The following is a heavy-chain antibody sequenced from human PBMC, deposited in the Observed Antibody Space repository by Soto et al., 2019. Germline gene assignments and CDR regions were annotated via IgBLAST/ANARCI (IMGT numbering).Heavy chain of an antibody. CDR2: ISGSGGST. D-gene: IGHD3-9*01. V-gene: IGHV3-23*01. Sequence: EVQLLESGGGLVQPGGSLRLSCAASGFTFSSYAMSWVRQAPGKGLEWGSAISGSGGSTYYAASVKGRFTISRDNSKNTLYLQMNSLRAEDTAVYYCAKGMKGLILTGSYFDYWGQGTLVTVSS. J-gene: IGHJ4*02. CDR3: AKGMKGLILTGSYFDY. CDR1: GFTFSSYA.